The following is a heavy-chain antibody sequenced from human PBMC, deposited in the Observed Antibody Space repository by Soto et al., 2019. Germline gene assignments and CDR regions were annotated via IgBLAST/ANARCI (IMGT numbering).Heavy chain of an antibody. CDR2: ISGRGVIT. D-gene: IGHD4-4*01. Sequence: PGVLQRLSCTASGFPFSSYAMSWVRQAQGEGLEWVSAISGRGVITYYADSVKGRFPIPKDNPKNTLYLQMNSLRAEDPPVYSCAIQKGTRTRFDDWGQETQVPVSS. CDR1: GFPFSSYA. J-gene: IGHJ4*02. CDR3: AIQKGTRTRFDD. V-gene: IGHV3-23*01.